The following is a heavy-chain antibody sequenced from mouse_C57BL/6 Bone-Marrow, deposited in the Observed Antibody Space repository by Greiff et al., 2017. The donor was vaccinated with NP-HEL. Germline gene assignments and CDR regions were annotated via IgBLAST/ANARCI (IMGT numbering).Heavy chain of an antibody. D-gene: IGHD2-4*01. Sequence: QVQLQQPGAELVMPGASVKLSCKASGYTFTSYWMHWVKQRPGQGLEWIGEIDPSDSYTNYNQKFKGKSTLTVDKSSITAYMQLSSLTSEDSAVYYCAREGDYLYAMDYWGQGTSVTVSS. CDR1: GYTFTSYW. V-gene: IGHV1-69*01. J-gene: IGHJ4*01. CDR2: IDPSDSYT. CDR3: AREGDYLYAMDY.